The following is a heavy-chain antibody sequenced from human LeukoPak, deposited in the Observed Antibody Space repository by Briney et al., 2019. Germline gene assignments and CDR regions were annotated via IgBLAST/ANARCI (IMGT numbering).Heavy chain of an antibody. D-gene: IGHD2-15*01. CDR3: ARDALGYCSGGRCYSPFDF. Sequence: GGSLPLSCSASGFTYNSYWMPWLAPGPGKELEGVATVDQVGGDKYYGDSVKGRFTISRDKAKNSLYLQMNSLRAEDTAVYYCARDALGYCSGGRCYSPFDFWGQGTLVTVSS. V-gene: IGHV3-7*05. CDR1: GFTYNSYW. J-gene: IGHJ4*02. CDR2: VDQVGGDK.